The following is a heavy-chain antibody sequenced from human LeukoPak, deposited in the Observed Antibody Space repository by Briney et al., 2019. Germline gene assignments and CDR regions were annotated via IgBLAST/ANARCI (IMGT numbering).Heavy chain of an antibody. CDR3: ASDGTTGTTFRFDP. CDR2: ISAYNGKT. J-gene: IGHJ5*02. CDR1: GYTFTSYG. Sequence: ASVKVSCKASGYTFTSYGISWVRQAPGQGLEWMGWISAYNGKTNYAQKFQGRVTMTTDTSTSIAYMELRSLRSDDTAVYYCASDGTTGTTFRFDPWGQGTLVTVSS. D-gene: IGHD1-1*01. V-gene: IGHV1-18*01.